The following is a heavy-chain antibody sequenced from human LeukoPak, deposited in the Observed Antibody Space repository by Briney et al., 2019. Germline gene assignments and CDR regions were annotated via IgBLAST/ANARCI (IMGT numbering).Heavy chain of an antibody. CDR2: INHGGRT. Sequence: SETLSLTCAVYGGSFSGYYWSWMRQPPGKGLEWIGEINHGGRTNYNPSLKSRVAISVATSKNQFSLKLSSVTAADTAVYYCARRGYSYVHIDYWGQGTLVTVSS. D-gene: IGHD5-18*01. CDR3: ARRGYSYVHIDY. CDR1: GGSFSGYY. J-gene: IGHJ4*02. V-gene: IGHV4-34*01.